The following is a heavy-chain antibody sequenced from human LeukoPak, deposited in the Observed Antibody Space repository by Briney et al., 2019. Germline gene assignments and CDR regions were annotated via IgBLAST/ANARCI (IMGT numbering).Heavy chain of an antibody. J-gene: IGHJ3*02. CDR2: MHYSGDT. Sequence: MSSETLSLTCTVSGGSISHGGYFWTWIRQHPGKGLEWIGYMHYSGDTYYNPSLKSRVTISVDTSKNHFSLKLSSVTAADTATYYCARRVPDSSDPGIAFDIWGQGTMVTVSS. CDR3: ARRVPDSSDPGIAFDI. V-gene: IGHV4-31*03. CDR1: GGSISHGGYF. D-gene: IGHD3-22*01.